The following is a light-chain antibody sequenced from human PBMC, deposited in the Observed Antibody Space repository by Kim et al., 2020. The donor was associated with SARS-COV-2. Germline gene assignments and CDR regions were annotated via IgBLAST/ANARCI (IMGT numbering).Light chain of an antibody. J-gene: IGKJ1*01. CDR3: QQYGSGRT. CDR2: GAS. Sequence: PGERATVSCRASQRVTNNYLAWYQQKPGQAPRLLIYGASSRFTGIPDRFSGSGSGTDFTLIISRLEPEDFAVYYCQQYGSGRTFGQGTKVDIK. CDR1: QRVTNNY. V-gene: IGKV3-20*01.